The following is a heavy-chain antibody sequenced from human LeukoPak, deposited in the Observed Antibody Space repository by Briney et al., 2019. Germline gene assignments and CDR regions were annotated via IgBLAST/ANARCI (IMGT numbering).Heavy chain of an antibody. V-gene: IGHV3-23*01. D-gene: IGHD5-24*01. Sequence: PGGSLRLSCAASGFTFSSYAMSWVRQAPGKGLEWVSAISGSGGSTYYADSVKGRFTISRDNSKNTLYLQMNSLRAEDTAVYYCAKDLWEMATIMVFFDYWGQGTLVTVSS. J-gene: IGHJ4*02. CDR2: ISGSGGST. CDR3: AKDLWEMATIMVFFDY. CDR1: GFTFSSYA.